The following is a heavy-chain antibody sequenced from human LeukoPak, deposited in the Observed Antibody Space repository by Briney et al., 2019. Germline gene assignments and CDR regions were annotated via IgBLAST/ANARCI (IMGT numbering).Heavy chain of an antibody. V-gene: IGHV3-33*01. D-gene: IGHD3-9*01. CDR3: AREGGCYFVILTGYYTTHYFDD. CDR1: GFTFSSYG. Sequence: PGRSLRLSCAASGFTFSSYGMHWVRQAPGKGLEWVAVIWYDGSITYYADSVKGRFTISRDNSKNTLYLQMNSLRAEDTAVYYGAREGGCYFVILTGYYTTHYFDDWAREPWSPSPQ. J-gene: IGHJ4*02. CDR2: IWYDGSIT.